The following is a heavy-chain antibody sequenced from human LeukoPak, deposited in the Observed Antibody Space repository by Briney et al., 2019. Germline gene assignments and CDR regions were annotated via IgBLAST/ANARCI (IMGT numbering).Heavy chain of an antibody. V-gene: IGHV3-48*03. CDR1: GFTFSSYE. D-gene: IGHD2-15*01. CDR3: ARTLVVVTATSSY. CDR2: ISSSGCTI. Sequence: PGGSLILSCAASGFTFSSYEMNWVRQAPGKGLEWVSYISSSGCTIYYADSVRGRFTISRDNAKNSLYLQMNSLRAEDTAVYYCARTLVVVTATSSYWGQGTLVTVSS. J-gene: IGHJ4*02.